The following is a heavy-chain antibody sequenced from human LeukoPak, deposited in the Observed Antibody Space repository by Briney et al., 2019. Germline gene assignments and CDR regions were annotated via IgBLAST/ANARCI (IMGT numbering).Heavy chain of an antibody. CDR3: AREGSLGSSGYYYVN. V-gene: IGHV7-4-1*02. D-gene: IGHD3-22*01. J-gene: IGHJ4*02. Sequence: ASVKVSCKASGNIFTTYALNWVRQAPGQGLEWMGWINTNTGDPTYAQGFTGRFVFSLDTSVNTAYLQISSLKAEDTAVYYCAREGSLGSSGYYYVNWGQGTLVTVSS. CDR1: GNIFTTYA. CDR2: INTNTGDP.